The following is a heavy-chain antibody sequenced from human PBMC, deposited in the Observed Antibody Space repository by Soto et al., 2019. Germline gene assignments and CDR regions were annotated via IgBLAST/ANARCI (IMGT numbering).Heavy chain of an antibody. CDR3: ARDGDISPLWFDS. D-gene: IGHD3-9*01. CDR1: GYTFNYYG. V-gene: IGHV1-18*01. Sequence: QVQLVQSGPEVKKPGASVKVSCKASGYTFNYYGITWVRQAPGQGLEWMGWISAYNGNTHAAQKFQGKLTMTTDTSTSTAYMELKGLRSDDTAVYYCARDGDISPLWFDSWGQGTLIVVSS. J-gene: IGHJ5*01. CDR2: ISAYNGNT.